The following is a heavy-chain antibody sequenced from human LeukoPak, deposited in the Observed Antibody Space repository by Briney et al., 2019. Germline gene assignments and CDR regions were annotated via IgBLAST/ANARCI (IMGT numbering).Heavy chain of an antibody. Sequence: PSETLSLTCAVYGGSFSDYFWNWIRQTPGKGLEWIGEINHGGGTNYNPSLKSRVTISVDTSKNQFSLKLSSVTAADTAVYYCARDGRESGWYAGIFDYWGQGTLVAVFS. J-gene: IGHJ4*02. D-gene: IGHD6-19*01. V-gene: IGHV4-34*01. CDR3: ARDGRESGWYAGIFDY. CDR1: GGSFSDYF. CDR2: INHGGGT.